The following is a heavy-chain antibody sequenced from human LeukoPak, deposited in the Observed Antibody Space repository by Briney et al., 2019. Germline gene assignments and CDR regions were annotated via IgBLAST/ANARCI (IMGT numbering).Heavy chain of an antibody. CDR3: ATDIVAQSGLYGMDV. V-gene: IGHV3-21*01. J-gene: IGHJ6*02. Sequence: GESLRLSCAASGFTFSSYSMNWVRQAPGKGLEWVSSISSSSSYIYYADSVKGRFTISRDNAKNSLYLQMNSLRAEDTAVYYCATDIVAQSGLYGMDVWGQGTTVTVSS. D-gene: IGHD5-12*01. CDR2: ISSSSSYI. CDR1: GFTFSSYS.